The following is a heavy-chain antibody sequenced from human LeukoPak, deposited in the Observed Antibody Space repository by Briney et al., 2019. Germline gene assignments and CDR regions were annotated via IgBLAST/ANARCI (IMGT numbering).Heavy chain of an antibody. CDR2: ISYDGSNK. V-gene: IGHV3-30-3*01. CDR1: GFTFSSYA. CDR3: ARDDNGY. D-gene: IGHD1-14*01. J-gene: IGHJ4*02. Sequence: PGGSLRLSCAASGFTFSSYAMHWVRQAPGKGLEWVAVISYDGSNKYYADSVKGRFTISRDNSKNTLYLQMNSLRAEDTAVYYCARDDNGYWGQGTLVTVSS.